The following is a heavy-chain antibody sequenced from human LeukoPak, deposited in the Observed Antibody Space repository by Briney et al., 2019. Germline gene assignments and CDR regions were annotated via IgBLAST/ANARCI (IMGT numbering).Heavy chain of an antibody. J-gene: IGHJ4*02. CDR1: AFTFSSYS. CDR3: ARDQGGVGY. D-gene: IGHD3-16*01. V-gene: IGHV3-48*01. Sequence: GGSLRLSCAASAFTFSSYSMNWVRQAPGKGLEWISYISSFSGTINYADSVKGRFTISRDNAKNSLYLQMNSLRAEDTAVYYCARDQGGVGYWGQGTLVTVSS. CDR2: ISSFSGTI.